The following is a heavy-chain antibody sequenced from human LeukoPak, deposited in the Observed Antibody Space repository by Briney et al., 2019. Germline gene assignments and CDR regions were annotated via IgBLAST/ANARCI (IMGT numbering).Heavy chain of an antibody. V-gene: IGHV1-18*01. D-gene: IGHD4-17*01. CDR3: ARDFFGDYVWFDP. CDR1: GYTFTSYG. CDR2: ISAYNGNT. J-gene: IGHJ5*02. Sequence: ASVKVSCKASGYTFTSYGISWVRQAPGQGLEWMGWISAYNGNTNYAQKLQGRVTITRDTSASTAYMELSSLRSEDTAVYYCARDFFGDYVWFDPWGQGTLVTVSS.